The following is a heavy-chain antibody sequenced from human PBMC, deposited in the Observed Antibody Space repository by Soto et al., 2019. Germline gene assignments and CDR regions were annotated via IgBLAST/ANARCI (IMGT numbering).Heavy chain of an antibody. J-gene: IGHJ4*02. D-gene: IGHD4-17*01. CDR3: VSLRTTVPNKAYFQS. CDR1: VDSVTNSSYY. Sequence: SETLSLACTFSVDSVTNSSYYCGWIRQSPWKGLEWIGSVYYRGRSYSKSSVKSRVTISVDTSKNRFSLSLNSVTASDTAVYFCVSLRTTVPNKAYFQSWGRRVLVTVSS. V-gene: IGHV4-39*01. CDR2: VYYRGRS.